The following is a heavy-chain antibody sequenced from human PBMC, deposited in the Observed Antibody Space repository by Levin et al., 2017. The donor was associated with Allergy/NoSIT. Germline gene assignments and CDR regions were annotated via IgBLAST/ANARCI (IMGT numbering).Heavy chain of an antibody. CDR1: GGSISSYY. V-gene: IGHV4-59*01. CDR2: IYYSGST. J-gene: IGHJ4*02. Sequence: GSLRLSCTVSGGSISSYYWSWIRQPPGKGLEWIGYIYYSGSTNYNPSLKSRVTISVDTSKNLFSLELSSVTAAETAVYYCARGGVKQWLALWGQGTLVTVSS. D-gene: IGHD6-19*01. CDR3: ARGGVKQWLAL.